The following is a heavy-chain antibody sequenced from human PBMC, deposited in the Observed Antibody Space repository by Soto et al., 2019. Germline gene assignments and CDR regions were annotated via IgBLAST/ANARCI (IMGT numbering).Heavy chain of an antibody. CDR2: INHSGST. V-gene: IGHV4-34*01. J-gene: IGHJ6*02. D-gene: IGHD6-6*01. CDR1: GVSFSGYY. Sequence: SETLSLTCAVYGVSFSGYYWSWIRQSPGKGLEWVGEINHSGSTNYSPSLKSRVTISLDTSKNQFPLKLSSVTAADTAVYYCARAWYSRSSRDYMDVWGQGTTVTVSS. CDR3: ARAWYSRSSRDYMDV.